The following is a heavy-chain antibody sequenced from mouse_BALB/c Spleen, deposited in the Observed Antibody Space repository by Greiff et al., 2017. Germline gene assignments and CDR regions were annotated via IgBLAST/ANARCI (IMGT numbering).Heavy chain of an antibody. CDR1: GFTFSSYA. CDR2: ISSGGSYT. D-gene: IGHD1-1*01. CDR3: ARGDYGSSPYYFDY. V-gene: IGHV5-9-4*01. Sequence: EVVLVESGGGLVKPGGSLKLSCAASGFTFSSYAMSWVRQSPEKRLEWVAEISSGGSYTYYPDTVTGRFTISRDNAKNTLYLEMSSLRSEDTAMYYCARGDYGSSPYYFDYWGQGTTLTVSS. J-gene: IGHJ2*01.